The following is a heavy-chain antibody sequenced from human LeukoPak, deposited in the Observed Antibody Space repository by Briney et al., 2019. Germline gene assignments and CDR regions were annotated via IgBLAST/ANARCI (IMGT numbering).Heavy chain of an antibody. D-gene: IGHD6-13*01. V-gene: IGHV1-2*06. CDR3: AKTIADGRFDP. J-gene: IGHJ5*02. Sequence: GASVKVSCKASGYTFTGYYMHWVRQAPGKGLEWMGRINPNSGGTNYAQKFQGRVTMTRDTSISTAYRELSRLRSDDTAVYYCAKTIADGRFDPWGQGTLVTVSS. CDR2: INPNSGGT. CDR1: GYTFTGYY.